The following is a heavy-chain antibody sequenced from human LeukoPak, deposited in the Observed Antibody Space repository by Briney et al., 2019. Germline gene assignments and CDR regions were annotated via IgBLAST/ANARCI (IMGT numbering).Heavy chain of an antibody. CDR2: IWYDGSNK. D-gene: IGHD6-6*01. V-gene: IGHV3-33*01. CDR1: GLTFSGYG. Sequence: PGKSLRLSCAASGLTFSGYGIHWVCQAPGKGLEWVAVIWYDGSNKYYADSVKGRFTISRDNSKNTLYLQMNSLRAEDTAVYYCARARLMSYSSSLKASWFDPWGQGTLVTVSS. J-gene: IGHJ5*02. CDR3: ARARLMSYSSSLKASWFDP.